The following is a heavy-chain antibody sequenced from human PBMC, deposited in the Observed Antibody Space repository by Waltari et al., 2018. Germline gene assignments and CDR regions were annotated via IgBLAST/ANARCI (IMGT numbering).Heavy chain of an antibody. Sequence: QVQLQQWGAGLLKPSETLSLTCAVYGGYFSGYYWSWIRPPPGKGLEWIGAINHSGSTNYNPSLNSRVTISVDTSKNQFSLKLSSVTAADTAVYYCARGPLLLRRGQGFDPWGQGTLVIVSS. CDR2: INHSGST. J-gene: IGHJ5*02. CDR1: GGYFSGYY. V-gene: IGHV4-34*01. D-gene: IGHD3-10*01. CDR3: ARGPLLLRRGQGFDP.